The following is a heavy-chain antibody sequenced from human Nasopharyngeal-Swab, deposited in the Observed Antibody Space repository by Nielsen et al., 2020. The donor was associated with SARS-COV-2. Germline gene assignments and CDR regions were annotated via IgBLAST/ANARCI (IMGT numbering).Heavy chain of an antibody. Sequence: GGSLRLSCAASGFTFSSYGMHWVRQAPGKGLEWVAVISYDGSNKYYADSVKGRFTISRDNSKNTLYLQMNSLRAEDTAVYYCAKDQGAWEPLRVFDYWGQGTLVTVSS. J-gene: IGHJ4*02. CDR2: ISYDGSNK. CDR1: GFTFSSYG. CDR3: AKDQGAWEPLRVFDY. V-gene: IGHV3-30*18. D-gene: IGHD1-26*01.